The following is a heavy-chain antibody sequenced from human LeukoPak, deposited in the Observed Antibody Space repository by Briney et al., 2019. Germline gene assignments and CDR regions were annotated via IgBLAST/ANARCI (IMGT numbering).Heavy chain of an antibody. CDR1: AFTFSSYA. CDR3: AKDGRSYEFDY. J-gene: IGHJ4*02. Sequence: GRSLRLARAAAAFTFSSYAMSWVRQAPGKGLEWVSAISGSGGSTYYADSVKGRFTISRDNSNNTLYLQMTSLRAEDTAVYYCAKDGRSYEFDYWGQGTLVTVSS. D-gene: IGHD1-26*01. CDR2: ISGSGGST. V-gene: IGHV3-23*01.